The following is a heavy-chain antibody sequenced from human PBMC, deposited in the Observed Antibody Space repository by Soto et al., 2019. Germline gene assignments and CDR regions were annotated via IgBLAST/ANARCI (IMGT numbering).Heavy chain of an antibody. CDR2: LYYSGSN. Sequence: QLQLQESGPGLVKPSETLSLTCNVSGGSIGTRNYYWAWIRQPPGKGLEWIGSLYYSGSNYYNPSLKSRVTISVDTSKNQFSLMVTSVTAADTAVYYCARHYSSGWDYFDYWGQGTLVTVSS. D-gene: IGHD6-19*01. CDR3: ARHYSSGWDYFDY. J-gene: IGHJ4*02. CDR1: GGSIGTRNYY. V-gene: IGHV4-39*01.